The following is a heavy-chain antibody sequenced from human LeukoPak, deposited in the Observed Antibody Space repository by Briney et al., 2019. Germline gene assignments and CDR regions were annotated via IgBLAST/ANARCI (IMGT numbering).Heavy chain of an antibody. D-gene: IGHD6-13*01. CDR1: GYTFTPYV. V-gene: IGHV1-18*01. Sequence: ASVTVSCMASGYTFTPYVFCWVRQAPGHGLEWMGWISANTGKTNYAQKFQGRVTMTTDTSTNTAYMELSNLRPDDTALYYCAKVAGDRMDYWGQGTLVTVSS. CDR3: AKVAGDRMDY. J-gene: IGHJ4*02. CDR2: ISANTGKT.